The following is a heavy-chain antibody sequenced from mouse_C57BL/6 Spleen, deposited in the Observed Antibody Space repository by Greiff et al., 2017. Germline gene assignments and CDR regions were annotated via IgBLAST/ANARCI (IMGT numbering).Heavy chain of an antibody. CDR1: GFSLTSYA. CDR2: IWTGGGT. J-gene: IGHJ2*01. CDR3: ARKTGSGYAYYFGY. V-gene: IGHV2-9-1*01. Sequence: VKLVESGPGLVAPSQSLSITCTVSGFSLTSYAISWVRQPPGKGLEWLGVIWTGGGTNYNSALKSRLSISKDNSKSQVFLKMNSLQTDDTARYYCARKTGSGYAYYFGYWGQGTTLTVSS. D-gene: IGHD1-1*01.